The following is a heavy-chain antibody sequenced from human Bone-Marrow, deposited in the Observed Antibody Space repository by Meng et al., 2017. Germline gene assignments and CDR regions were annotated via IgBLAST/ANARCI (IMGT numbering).Heavy chain of an antibody. J-gene: IGHJ5*02. CDR2: IYSSGST. D-gene: IGHD3-10*01. Sequence: QVQRQESGPGLVKPSQTLSLACTVSGGSISSNTYYWSWIRQPAGKGLEWIGRIYSSGSTNYNPTLKSRVTISLDTSKNQFFLKLRSVTAADTAVYYCARVFDFYGSGSYKNWFDPWGQGILVTVSS. V-gene: IGHV4-61*02. CDR3: ARVFDFYGSGSYKNWFDP. CDR1: GGSISSNTYY.